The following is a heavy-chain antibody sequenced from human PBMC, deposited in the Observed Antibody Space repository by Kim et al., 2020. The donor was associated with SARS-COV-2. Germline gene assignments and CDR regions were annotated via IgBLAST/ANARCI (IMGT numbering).Heavy chain of an antibody. J-gene: IGHJ4*02. Sequence: SETLSLTCTVSGGSISSSSYYWGWIRQPPGKGLEWIGSIYYSGSTYYNPSLKSRVTISVDTSKNQFSLKLSSVTAADTAVYYCARQDYYDSSGYPTKGAFDYWGQGTLVTVSS. D-gene: IGHD3-22*01. CDR2: IYYSGST. CDR3: ARQDYYDSSGYPTKGAFDY. CDR1: GGSISSSSYY. V-gene: IGHV4-39*01.